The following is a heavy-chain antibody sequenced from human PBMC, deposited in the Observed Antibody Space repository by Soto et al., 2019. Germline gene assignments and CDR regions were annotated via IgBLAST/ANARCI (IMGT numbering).Heavy chain of an antibody. V-gene: IGHV3-23*01. Sequence: EVQLLESGGGLVQPGGSLRLSCAASGFTFSSYAMSCVRQAPGKGLEWGSAISGSGGSTYYADSVKGRFTISRDNSKNTLYLQMNSLRAEDTAVYYCAKASAIFYYYYYMDVWGKGTTVTVSS. CDR3: AKASAIFYYYYYMDV. CDR2: ISGSGGST. J-gene: IGHJ6*03. D-gene: IGHD3-3*01. CDR1: GFTFSSYA.